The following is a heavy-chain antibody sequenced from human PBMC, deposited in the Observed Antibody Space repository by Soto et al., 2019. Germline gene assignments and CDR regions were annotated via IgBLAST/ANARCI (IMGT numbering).Heavy chain of an antibody. J-gene: IGHJ3*02. Sequence: PGGSLRLSCAASGFTFSSYAMSWVRQAPGKGLEWVSAISGGGGSTYFADSVKGRFTISRDNSKNTLYLQMNSLRAEDTAVYYCAKWVGANNAFDIWGQGTIVTVS. CDR2: ISGGGGST. CDR1: GFTFSSYA. CDR3: AKWVGANNAFDI. D-gene: IGHD4-17*01. V-gene: IGHV3-23*01.